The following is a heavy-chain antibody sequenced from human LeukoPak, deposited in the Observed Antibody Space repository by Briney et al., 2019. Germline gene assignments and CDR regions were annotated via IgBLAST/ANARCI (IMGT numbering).Heavy chain of an antibody. CDR2: ISAYNGNT. CDR1: GYTFTSYG. CDR3: ARGRRTVTTQYGCDY. D-gene: IGHD4-17*01. V-gene: IGHV1-18*01. Sequence: ASVKVSCKASGYTFTSYGISWVRQAPGQGLEWMGWISAYNGNTNYAQKLQGRVTMTTDTSTSTAYMELRSLRSDVTAVYYCARGRRTVTTQYGCDYWGQGTLVTVSS. J-gene: IGHJ4*02.